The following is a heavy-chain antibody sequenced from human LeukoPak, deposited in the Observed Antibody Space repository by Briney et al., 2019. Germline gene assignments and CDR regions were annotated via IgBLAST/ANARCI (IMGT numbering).Heavy chain of an antibody. D-gene: IGHD5-12*01. J-gene: IGHJ4*02. CDR1: GGAFSDYY. CDR3: ARGNIVATILGGLHGTTAFDF. V-gene: IGHV4-34*01. Sequence: SETLSLTCGVSGGAFSDYYWSWIRQAPGKGLEWIGEMIQSGSSNYNPSLRSRVTISGDTSRSQFSMKLSSLTAADTAVYYCARGNIVATILGGLHGTTAFDFWGQGILVTVSS. CDR2: MIQSGSS.